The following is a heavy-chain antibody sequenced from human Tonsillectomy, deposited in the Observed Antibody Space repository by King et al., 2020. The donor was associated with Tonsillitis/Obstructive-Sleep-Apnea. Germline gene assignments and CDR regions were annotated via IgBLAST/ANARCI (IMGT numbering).Heavy chain of an antibody. V-gene: IGHV4-39*01. CDR3: AAGEGDVYCSSTSCYIYYYYMDV. D-gene: IGHD2-2*01. CDR1: GGSISSSNYY. J-gene: IGHJ6*03. CDR2: IYYSGST. Sequence: VQLQESGPGLVKPSETLSLTCTVSGGSISSSNYYWGWIRQPPGKGLEWIGSIYYSGSTYYNPSLKSRVTISVDTSKNQFSLKLSSVTAADTAVYYCAAGEGDVYCSSTSCYIYYYYMDVWGKGTTVTVSS.